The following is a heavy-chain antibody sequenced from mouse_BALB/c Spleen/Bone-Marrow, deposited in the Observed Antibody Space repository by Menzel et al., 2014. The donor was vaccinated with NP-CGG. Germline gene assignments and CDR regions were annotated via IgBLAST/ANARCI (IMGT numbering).Heavy chain of an antibody. Sequence: EVQRVESGGGLVKPGGSLKLSCAASGFAFSSYDMSWVRQTPEKRLEWVAFISSGGDNTYYPDTVKGRFTISRDNAKNTLYLQMGSLKSEDTAKYYCARHTLYYYPSDYWGQGTTLTVSS. V-gene: IGHV5-12-1*01. J-gene: IGHJ2*01. CDR3: ARHTLYYYPSDY. D-gene: IGHD1-1*01. CDR1: GFAFSSYD. CDR2: ISSGGDNT.